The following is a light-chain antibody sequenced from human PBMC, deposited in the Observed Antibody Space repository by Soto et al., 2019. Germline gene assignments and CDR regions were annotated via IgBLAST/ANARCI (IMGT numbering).Light chain of an antibody. J-gene: IGKJ3*01. CDR1: PTIDRS. CDR3: QPSNSLHFT. V-gene: IGKV1-39*01. CDR2: DAS. Sequence: DVQMTQSPPSLSASVGDRVTITCRASPTIDRSLNWYQQKPGKAHNLLIYDASNLQSGVPSRFSGSGSGTDFTLSISSLQPDDFATYSCQPSNSLHFTFGPGTNDDI.